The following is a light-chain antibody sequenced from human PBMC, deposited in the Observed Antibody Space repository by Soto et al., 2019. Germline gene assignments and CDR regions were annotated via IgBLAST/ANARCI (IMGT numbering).Light chain of an antibody. CDR2: RNN. CDR1: TSNIGSNY. V-gene: IGLV1-47*01. CDR3: AAWDDNLTGVV. Sequence: QSVLTQPPSASGTPGQRVTISCSGSTSNIGSNYVYWYQQLPGTAPKLLIYRNNQRPSGVPDRFSGSKSDTSASLAISGLRSEDEAAYYCAAWDDNLTGVVYGGGTQLTVL. J-gene: IGLJ2*01.